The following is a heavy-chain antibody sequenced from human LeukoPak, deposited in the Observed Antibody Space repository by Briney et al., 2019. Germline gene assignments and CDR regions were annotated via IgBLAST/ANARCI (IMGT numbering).Heavy chain of an antibody. V-gene: IGHV4-59*12. CDR2: IYYSGST. CDR3: ATEGDSSGYFDY. CDR1: GGSNSNYY. J-gene: IGHJ4*02. D-gene: IGHD3-22*01. Sequence: SETLSLTCSVSGGSNSNYYWSWIRQPPGKGLEWIGYIYYSGSTNYNPSLKSRVTISVDTSKNKFSLKLRSVTAADTPVYYCATEGDSSGYFDYWGQGTLVTVSS.